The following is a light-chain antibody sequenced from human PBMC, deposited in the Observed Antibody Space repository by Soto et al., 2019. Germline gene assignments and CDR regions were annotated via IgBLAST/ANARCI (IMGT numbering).Light chain of an antibody. Sequence: EIVLTQSPATLSLSPGERATLSCRASQSVYSYLAWYQQKPGQAPGLLIYDASNRATGIPARFRGSGSGTDFTLTISSLEPEDFAVYYCQQRSNWPITFGQGKRLEIK. V-gene: IGKV3-11*01. J-gene: IGKJ5*01. CDR3: QQRSNWPIT. CDR1: QSVYSY. CDR2: DAS.